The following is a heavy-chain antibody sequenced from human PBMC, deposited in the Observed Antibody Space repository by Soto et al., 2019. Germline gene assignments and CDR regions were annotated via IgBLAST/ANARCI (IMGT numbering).Heavy chain of an antibody. CDR1: GFTFNGAW. CDR3: SADLPDWGAYAFDY. D-gene: IGHD3-16*01. CDR2: VKSKVDGGSI. J-gene: IGHJ4*02. V-gene: IGHV3-15*07. Sequence: GGSLRLSCAASGFTFNGAWMNWVRQAPGKGLEWVGRVKSKVDGGSIDYAAPVRGRFTISRDDSRNTVDLQMNSLSAEDSAMYYCSADLPDWGAYAFDYWGQGTLVTV.